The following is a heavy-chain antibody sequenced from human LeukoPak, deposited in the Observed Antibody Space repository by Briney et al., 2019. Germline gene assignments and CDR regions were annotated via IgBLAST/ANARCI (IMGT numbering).Heavy chain of an antibody. Sequence: PSETLSLTCSVAGGSISTYYWNWIRQTPGKGLEWIGHISNGNTDYNPSLKSRVTLSVDTSKNQFSLRLTSVTAADTGVYYCARDKAHSYGRYFDPWGQGALVIVSS. V-gene: IGHV4-59*01. CDR3: ARDKAHSYGRYFDP. CDR2: ISNGNT. J-gene: IGHJ5*02. CDR1: GGSISTYY. D-gene: IGHD5-18*01.